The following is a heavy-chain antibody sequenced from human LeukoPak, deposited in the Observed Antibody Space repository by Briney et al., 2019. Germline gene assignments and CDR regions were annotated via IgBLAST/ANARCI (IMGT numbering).Heavy chain of an antibody. CDR2: INHSGST. CDR1: GVSFSGYY. D-gene: IGHD5-24*01. Sequence: SETLSLTCAVYGVSFSGYYWSWIRQPPGKGLEWIGEINHSGSTNYNPSLKSRVTISVDTSKNQFSLKLSSVTAADTAVYYCAREDGWGISYWGQGTLVTVSS. CDR3: AREDGWGISY. V-gene: IGHV4-34*01. J-gene: IGHJ4*02.